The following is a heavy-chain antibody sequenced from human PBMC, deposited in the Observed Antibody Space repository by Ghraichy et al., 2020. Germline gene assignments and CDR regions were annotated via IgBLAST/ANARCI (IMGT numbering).Heavy chain of an antibody. CDR3: ARMYGALGNYYYGMDV. CDR2: IIPILGIA. D-gene: IGHD4-17*01. J-gene: IGHJ6*02. CDR1: GGTFSSYA. Sequence: SVKVSCKASGGTFSSYAISWVRQAPGQGLEWMGRIIPILGIANYAQKFQGRVTITADKSTSTAYMELSSLRSEDTAVYYCARMYGALGNYYYGMDVWGQGTTPPVPS. V-gene: IGHV1-69*04.